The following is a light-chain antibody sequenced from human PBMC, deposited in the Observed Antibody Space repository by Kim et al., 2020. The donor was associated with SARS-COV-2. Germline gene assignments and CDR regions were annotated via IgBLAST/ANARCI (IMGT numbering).Light chain of an antibody. CDR1: QDVGTY. Sequence: SASVGDRLTITCHASQDVGTYLNWYRQTPGKAPDLLIYDASDLQTGIPSRFSGSGSGTDFTLTISSLQPEDFATYFCQQYDHLPYTFGQGTKLEI. CDR2: DAS. J-gene: IGKJ2*01. V-gene: IGKV1-33*01. CDR3: QQYDHLPYT.